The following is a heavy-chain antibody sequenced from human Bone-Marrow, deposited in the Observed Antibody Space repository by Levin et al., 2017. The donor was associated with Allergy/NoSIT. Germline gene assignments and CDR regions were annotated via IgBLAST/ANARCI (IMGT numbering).Heavy chain of an antibody. CDR3: ARGPTDQLQLQPRYLDY. J-gene: IGHJ4*02. CDR2: IYYSGST. D-gene: IGHD2-2*01. Sequence: MTSETLSLTCTVSGGSISSSSYYWGWIRQPPGKGLEWIGSIYYSGSTYYNPSLKSRVTISVDTSKNQFSLKLSSVTAADTAVYYCARGPTDQLQLQPRYLDYWGQGTLVTVSS. V-gene: IGHV4-39*07. CDR1: GGSISSSSYY.